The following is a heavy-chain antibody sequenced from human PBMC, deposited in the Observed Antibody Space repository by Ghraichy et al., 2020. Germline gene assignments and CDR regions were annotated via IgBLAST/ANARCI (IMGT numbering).Heavy chain of an antibody. CDR3: AREAYCSGGSCYYYGMDV. CDR1: GGSISSYY. V-gene: IGHV4-4*07. J-gene: IGHJ6*02. CDR2: IYTSGST. D-gene: IGHD2-15*01. Sequence: SETLSLTCTVSGGSISSYYWSWIRQPAGKGLEWIGRIYTSGSTNYNPSLKSRVTMSVDTSKNQFSLKLSSVTAADTAVYYCAREAYCSGGSCYYYGMDVWGQGTTVTVSS.